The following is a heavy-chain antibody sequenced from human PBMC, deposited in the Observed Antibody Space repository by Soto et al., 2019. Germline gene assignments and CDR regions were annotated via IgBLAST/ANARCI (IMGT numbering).Heavy chain of an antibody. CDR1: GYTFTSYD. D-gene: IGHD3-3*01. CDR2: MNPNSGNT. J-gene: IGHJ3*02. V-gene: IGHV1-8*01. Sequence: QVPLVQSGAEVKKPGASVKVSCKASGYTFTSYDINWVRQATGQGLEWMGWMNPNSGNTGYAQKFQGRVTMTRNTSISTAYMELSSLRSEDTAVYYCARALTIFGVVTPSAFDIWGQGTMVTVSS. CDR3: ARALTIFGVVTPSAFDI.